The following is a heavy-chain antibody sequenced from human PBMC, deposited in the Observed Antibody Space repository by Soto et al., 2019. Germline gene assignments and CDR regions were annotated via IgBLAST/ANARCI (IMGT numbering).Heavy chain of an antibody. D-gene: IGHD3-10*01. CDR3: VTAVRTRLDN. CDR2: ISKSGGGS. J-gene: IGHJ4*02. Sequence: GGSLRLSCAASGLTFRSYWMHWVRQAPGKGLVWVSSISKSGGGSSYADSAKGRFTISRDNSKNTLYLQMNGLRLDDTAVYYCVTAVRTRLDNWGPGTLVTVSS. V-gene: IGHV3-23*01. CDR1: GLTFRSYW.